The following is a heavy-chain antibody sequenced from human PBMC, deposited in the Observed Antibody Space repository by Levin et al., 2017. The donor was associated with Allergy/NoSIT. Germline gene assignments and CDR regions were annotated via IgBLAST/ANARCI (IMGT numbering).Heavy chain of an antibody. V-gene: IGHV1-46*01. J-gene: IGHJ4*02. CDR1: GYTFTSYY. CDR3: ARAVPDEAQVDGYYFDY. CDR2: INPSGGST. D-gene: IGHD3/OR15-3a*01. Sequence: ASVKVSCKASGYTFTSYYMHWVRQAPGQGLEWMGIINPSGGSTSYAQKFQGRVTMTRDTSTSTVYMELSSLRSEDTAVYYCARAVPDEAQVDGYYFDYWGQGTLVTVSS.